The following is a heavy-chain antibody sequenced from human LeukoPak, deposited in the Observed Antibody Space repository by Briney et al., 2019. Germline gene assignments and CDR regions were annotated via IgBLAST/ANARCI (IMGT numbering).Heavy chain of an antibody. CDR3: AKDDHGGSGWRDYFDQ. J-gene: IGHJ4*02. D-gene: IGHD6-19*01. CDR2: IGGGGTT. CDR1: GFTFSRYD. V-gene: IGHV3-23*01. Sequence: PGGSLRLSCAASGFTFSRYDMSWVRQAPGRGLEWVSAIGGGGTTYYADSVKGRFTISRDNSKNTLYLQMNSLRAEDTAVYYCAKDDHGGSGWRDYFDQWGQGTLVTVSS.